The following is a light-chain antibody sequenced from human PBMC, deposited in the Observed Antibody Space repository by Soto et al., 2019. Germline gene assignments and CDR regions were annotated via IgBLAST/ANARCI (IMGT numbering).Light chain of an antibody. Sequence: QSALTQPRSVSGSPGQSVTISCTGTSSDVGGYNYVSWYQQHPGRAPRVMIYDVQTRPSGVPDRFSGANSGNTAALTISDLQAEDEADYYCCSYAGDYTFVFGTGTKLTVL. V-gene: IGLV2-11*01. CDR2: DVQ. CDR3: CSYAGDYTFV. CDR1: SSDVGGYNY. J-gene: IGLJ1*01.